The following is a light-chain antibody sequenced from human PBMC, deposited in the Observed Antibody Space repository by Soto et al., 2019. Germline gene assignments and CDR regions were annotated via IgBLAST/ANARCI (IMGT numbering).Light chain of an antibody. CDR1: QSISSW. CDR2: KAS. V-gene: IGKV1-5*03. CDR3: QQYNSYLIT. J-gene: IGKJ5*01. Sequence: DIQMTQSPSTLSSSVGERVTITCRASQSISSWLAWYQQKPGKAPKLLIYKASSLESGVPSRFSGSGSGTDFTLTISRLQPDDFATYYCQQYNSYLITFGQGTRLEIK.